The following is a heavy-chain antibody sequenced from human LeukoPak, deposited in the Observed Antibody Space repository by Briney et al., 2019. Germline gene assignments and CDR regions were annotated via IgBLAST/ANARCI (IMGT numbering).Heavy chain of an antibody. V-gene: IGHV3-48*01. D-gene: IGHD5-18*01. CDR3: ARVEYSYGYGSYFDY. Sequence: PGGSLRLSCAASGFTFSSYSMNWVRQAPGKGLEWVSYISSSSSTIYYADSVKGRFTISRDNAKNSLYLQMNSLRAEDTAVYYCARVEYSYGYGSYFDYWGQGTLVTVSS. J-gene: IGHJ4*02. CDR2: ISSSSSTI. CDR1: GFTFSSYS.